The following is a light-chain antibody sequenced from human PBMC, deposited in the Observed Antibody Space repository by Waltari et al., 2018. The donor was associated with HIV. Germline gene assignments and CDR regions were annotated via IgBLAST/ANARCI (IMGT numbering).Light chain of an antibody. CDR1: ALPKRN. CDR2: DDN. CDR3: YSTDTTGYERV. Sequence: SYELTQPPSVSVSPGQTATLTCSGDALPKRNAYWYQQRSGQAPVLVMYDDNKRPSGIPERFSGSTSGTTATLTVSRAQVDDEADYYCYSTDTTGYERVFGGGTKLTVL. V-gene: IGLV3-10*01. J-gene: IGLJ3*02.